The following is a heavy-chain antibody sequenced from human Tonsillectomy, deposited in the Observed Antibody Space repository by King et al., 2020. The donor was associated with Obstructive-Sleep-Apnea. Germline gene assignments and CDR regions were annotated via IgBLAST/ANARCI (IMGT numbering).Heavy chain of an antibody. CDR1: GFTFSSYG. D-gene: IGHD5-18*01. Sequence: QLVQSGGGVVQPGRSLRLSCAASGFTFSSYGMHWVRQAPGKGLEWVAVISYDGSNKYYADSVKGRFTISRDNSKNTLYLQMNSLRAEDTAVYYCAKDPDTAMAPGGFDYWGQGTLVTVPS. V-gene: IGHV3-30*18. CDR2: ISYDGSNK. CDR3: AKDPDTAMAPGGFDY. J-gene: IGHJ4*02.